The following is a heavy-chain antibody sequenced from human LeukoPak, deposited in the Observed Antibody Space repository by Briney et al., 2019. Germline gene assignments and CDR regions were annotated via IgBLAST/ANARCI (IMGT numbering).Heavy chain of an antibody. D-gene: IGHD6-19*01. J-gene: IGHJ4*02. CDR3: ARLIAVAGGGSYFDY. CDR1: GFTFSSYA. CDR2: ISSNGGST. Sequence: PGGSLRLSCAASGFTFSSYAMHWVRQAPGKGLEYVSAISSNGGSTYYANSVKGRFTISRDNSKNTLYLQMGSLRAEDMAVYYCARLIAVAGGGSYFDYWGQGTLVTVSS. V-gene: IGHV3-64*01.